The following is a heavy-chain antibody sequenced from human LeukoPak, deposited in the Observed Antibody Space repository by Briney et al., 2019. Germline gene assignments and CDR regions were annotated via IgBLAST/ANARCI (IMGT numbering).Heavy chain of an antibody. V-gene: IGHV3-11*01. CDR1: GFTFSDYY. J-gene: IGHJ4*02. CDR2: ITSSGSTQ. D-gene: IGHD3-9*01. Sequence: PGGSLRLSCAASGFTFSDYYMSWIRQAPGKGLEWVSYITSSGSTQHYADSVKGRFTISRDSAKNSLYLQMNSLRAEDTAVYYCATSRFSLYFDILTGYCDYWGQGPLVTVSS. CDR3: ATSRFSLYFDILTGYCDY.